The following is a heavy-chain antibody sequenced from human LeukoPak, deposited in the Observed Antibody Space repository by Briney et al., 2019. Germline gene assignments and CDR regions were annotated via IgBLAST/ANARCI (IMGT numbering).Heavy chain of an antibody. CDR2: IYYSGST. CDR1: GGSISSYY. D-gene: IGHD5-18*01. CDR3: ARVQRYSYGFTEFDY. V-gene: IGHV4-59*01. J-gene: IGHJ4*02. Sequence: SETLSLTCTVSGGSISSYYWSWIRQPPGKGLEWIGYIYYSGSTNYNPSLKSRVTMSVDTSKNQFSLKLSSVTAADTAVYYCARVQRYSYGFTEFDYWGQGTLVTVSS.